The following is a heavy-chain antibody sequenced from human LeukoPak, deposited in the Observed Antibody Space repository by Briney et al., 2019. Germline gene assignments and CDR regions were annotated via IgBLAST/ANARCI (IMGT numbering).Heavy chain of an antibody. CDR1: GFTFSSSA. CDR3: ARGLPNYYGMDV. J-gene: IGHJ6*02. Sequence: GGSLRLSCAVSGFTFSSSAMSWVRQAPGKGLQWVSTVSGNGNTYYADSVRGRFTISRDNAKNTVYLQMNSLRTEDTAVYYCARGLPNYYGMDVWGQGTTVTVSS. CDR2: VSGNGNT. V-gene: IGHV3-23*01.